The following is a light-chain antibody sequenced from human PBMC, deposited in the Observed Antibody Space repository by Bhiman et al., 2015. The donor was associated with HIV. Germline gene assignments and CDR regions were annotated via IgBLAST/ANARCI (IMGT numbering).Light chain of an antibody. CDR2: QDN. V-gene: IGLV3-1*01. CDR3: LAWDTSAQF. CDR1: KLGDKY. J-gene: IGLJ1*01. Sequence: SYELTQPPSVSVSPGQTASITCSGDKLGDKYACWYQQKPGQSPVLVIYQDNKRPSGIPERFSGSNSGNTATLTISGTQAMDEAAYFCLAWDTSAQFFGTGTKVTVL.